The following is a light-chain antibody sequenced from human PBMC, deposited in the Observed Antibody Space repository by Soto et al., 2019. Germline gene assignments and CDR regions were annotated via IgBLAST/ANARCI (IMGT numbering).Light chain of an antibody. CDR2: GNR. CDR3: AAWDDSLNGVV. J-gene: IGLJ3*02. Sequence: QSVLTQPPSVSGAPGQRVTISCTGTSSNIGAGYDVHWYQQFPGTAPKLLIYGNRNRPSGVPDRFSGSKSATSASLAISGLQSEDEADYYCAAWDDSLNGVVFGGGTQLTVL. V-gene: IGLV1-40*01. CDR1: SSNIGAGYD.